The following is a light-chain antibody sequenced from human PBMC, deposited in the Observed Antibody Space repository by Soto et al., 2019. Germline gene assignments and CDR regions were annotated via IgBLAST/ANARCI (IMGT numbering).Light chain of an antibody. CDR1: SSDVGGYNY. V-gene: IGLV2-14*01. CDR2: EVS. Sequence: QSVLTQPASVSGSPGQSITISCTGTSSDVGGYNYVSWYQQLPGKAPKRMIYEVSNRPSGGSGRFSGSKSGNTASLTISGLQAEDEADYYCSSYTTSISVVFGGGTKLTVL. CDR3: SSYTTSISVV. J-gene: IGLJ2*01.